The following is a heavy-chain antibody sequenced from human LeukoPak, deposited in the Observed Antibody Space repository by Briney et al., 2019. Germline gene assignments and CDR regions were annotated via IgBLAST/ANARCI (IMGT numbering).Heavy chain of an antibody. CDR2: ISYDGSNK. CDR1: GFSFSSYG. D-gene: IGHD1-1*01. Sequence: GGSLRLSCAASGFSFSSYGMHWVRQAPGKGLEWVAVISYDGSNKYYADSVKNRFTISRDNSKNTLYVEMNSLRAEDMAVYYCARGLGGTGPDAFDIWGQGTVVTVSA. CDR3: ARGLGGTGPDAFDI. J-gene: IGHJ3*02. V-gene: IGHV3-30*03.